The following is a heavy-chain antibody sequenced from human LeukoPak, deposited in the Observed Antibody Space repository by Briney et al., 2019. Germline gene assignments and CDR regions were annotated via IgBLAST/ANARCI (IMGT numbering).Heavy chain of an antibody. CDR1: GFTFSMYA. CDR3: AKDLGGSFPN. V-gene: IGHV3-23*01. D-gene: IGHD1-26*01. Sequence: PGGSLRLSCAASGFTFSMYAMSWVRQAPGKGLEWVSAISATGAYTYSPDFVKGRFTISRDNSKNTLYLQMNSLRAEDTAVYYCAKDLGGSFPNWGQGTLVTVSS. J-gene: IGHJ4*02. CDR2: ISATGAYT.